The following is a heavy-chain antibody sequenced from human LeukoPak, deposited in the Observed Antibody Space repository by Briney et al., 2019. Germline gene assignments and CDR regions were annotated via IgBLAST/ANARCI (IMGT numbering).Heavy chain of an antibody. J-gene: IGHJ6*03. CDR2: LSSGAAYI. CDR1: GFTFSSYT. CDR3: ARGRDFGTPVVDDYYYLFV. Sequence: GGSLRLSCAASGFTFSSYTLNWVRQAPGKGLEWVASLSSGAAYIKYADSVKGRLTISRDNTKNSLYLQMTSLRTEATSVYYCARGRDFGTPVVDDYYYLFVSGKGTTVTAS. V-gene: IGHV3-21*01. D-gene: IGHD2-15*01.